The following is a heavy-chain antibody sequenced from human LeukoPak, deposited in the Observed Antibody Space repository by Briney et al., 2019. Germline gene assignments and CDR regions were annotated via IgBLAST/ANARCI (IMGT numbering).Heavy chain of an antibody. CDR1: GYTFTGYY. J-gene: IGHJ4*02. CDR3: TREDPYGSGSHDH. D-gene: IGHD3-10*01. V-gene: IGHV1-2*06. Sequence: GASVKVSCKASGYTFTGYYVHWVRQAPGQGLEWMGRINPNSGGTNYAQKFQGRVTMTRDTSISTAYMELSSLRSDDTAMYYCTREDPYGSGSHDHWGQGTLVTVSS. CDR2: INPNSGGT.